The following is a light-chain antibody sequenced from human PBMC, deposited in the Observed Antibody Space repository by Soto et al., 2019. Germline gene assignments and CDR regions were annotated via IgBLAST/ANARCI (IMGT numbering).Light chain of an antibody. J-gene: IGLJ2*01. CDR2: GNN. CDR3: QSYDNSLSGSGVV. Sequence: QSVLTQPPSVSEAPRQRVTISCSGSSSNIGNNAVNWYQQLPGTAPKLLIYGNNNRPSGVPDRFSGSKSGTSASLAITGPQAEDEADYYCQSYDNSLSGSGVVFGGGTKLTVL. CDR1: SSNIGNNA. V-gene: IGLV1-40*01.